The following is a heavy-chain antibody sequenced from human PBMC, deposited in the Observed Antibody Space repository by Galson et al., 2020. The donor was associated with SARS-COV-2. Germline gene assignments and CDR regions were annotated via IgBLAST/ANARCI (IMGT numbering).Heavy chain of an antibody. CDR3: ARDDSPHWYEGLGQH. D-gene: IGHD7-27*01. V-gene: IGHV1-69*06. CDR1: GGTFSSYA. Sequence: SVKVSCKASGGTFSSYAIRWVRQAPGQGLEWMGGIIPIFGTANYAQKFQGRVTITADKSTSTAYMELSSLRSEDTAVYYCARDDSPHWYEGLGQHWGQGTLVTVSS. J-gene: IGHJ1*01. CDR2: IIPIFGTA.